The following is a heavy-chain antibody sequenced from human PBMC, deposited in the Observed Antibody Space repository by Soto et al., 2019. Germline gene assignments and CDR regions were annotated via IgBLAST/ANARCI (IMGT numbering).Heavy chain of an antibody. Sequence: EVQLVESEGGLVQRGGSLRLYYAASGFTFNYYWMHWVRQAPGQGLVWVSHIHSDGSTTTYADSVKGRFTISRDNAKNTLYLQMNSLRAEDTAVYYSVRGDKRGFDQWGQGTTVTVSS. CDR3: VRGDKRGFDQ. CDR1: GFTFNYYW. V-gene: IGHV3-74*01. D-gene: IGHD2-21*02. CDR2: IHSDGSTT. J-gene: IGHJ3*01.